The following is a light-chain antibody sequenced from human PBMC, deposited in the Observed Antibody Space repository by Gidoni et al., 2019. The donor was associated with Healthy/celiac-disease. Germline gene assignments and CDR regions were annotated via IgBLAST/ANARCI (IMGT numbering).Light chain of an antibody. CDR1: QGIRND. CDR3: LQDYNYPPT. V-gene: IGKV1-6*01. CDR2: AAS. J-gene: IGKJ1*01. Sequence: AIQMPQSPSSLSASVGDRVTITCRASQGIRNDLGWYQQKPGKAPKLLIYAASSLQSGVPSRFSGSGSGTDFTLTISSLQPEDFATYYCLQDYNYPPTFGQXTKVEIK.